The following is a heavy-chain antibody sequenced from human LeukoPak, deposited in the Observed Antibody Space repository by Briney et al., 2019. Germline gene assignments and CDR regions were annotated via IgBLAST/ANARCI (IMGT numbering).Heavy chain of an antibody. CDR1: GSSLTELS. CDR2: FDVIDGET. J-gene: IGHJ4*02. Sequence: ASVKVSCTVSGSSLTELSLYWVRQAPGKGLEWMGGFDVIDGETFYAQKFQGRVTMTEDSSADTAYMELRSLTSHDTALYYCAAGRPYSLLDYWGQGTLVTVSS. V-gene: IGHV1-24*01. D-gene: IGHD5-18*01. CDR3: AAGRPYSLLDY.